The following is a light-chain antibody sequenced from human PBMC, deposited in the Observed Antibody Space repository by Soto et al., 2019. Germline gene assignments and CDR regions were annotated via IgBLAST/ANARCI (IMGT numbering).Light chain of an antibody. CDR3: SSYAGSNTVV. CDR2: EVS. J-gene: IGLJ2*01. CDR1: SSDVGGYNY. Sequence: QSALTQPPSASGSPGQSVTISCTGTSSDVGGYNYVSWYQQHPGKAPKLMIYEVSKRPSGVPDRVSGSKSGNTASLTVSGLQAEDEADYYCSSYAGSNTVVFGGGTQLTVL. V-gene: IGLV2-8*01.